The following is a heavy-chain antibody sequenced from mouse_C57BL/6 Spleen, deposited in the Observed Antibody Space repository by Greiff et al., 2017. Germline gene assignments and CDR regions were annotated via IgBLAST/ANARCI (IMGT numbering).Heavy chain of an antibody. D-gene: IGHD1-1*01. V-gene: IGHV1-18*01. CDR1: GYTFTDYN. CDR3: ARRYYGGYFDV. Sequence: EVQLQQSGPELVKPGASVKIPCKASGYTFTDYNMDWVKQSHGTSLEWLGDINPNNGGTIYNQKFKGKATLTVDKSSSTAYIELRSLTSEETAVYYCARRYYGGYFDVWGTGTTVTVSS. J-gene: IGHJ1*03. CDR2: INPNNGGT.